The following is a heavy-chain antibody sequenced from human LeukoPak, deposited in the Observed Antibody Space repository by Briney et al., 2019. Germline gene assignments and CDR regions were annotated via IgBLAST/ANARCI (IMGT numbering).Heavy chain of an antibody. V-gene: IGHV1-69*13. CDR2: IIPIFGTA. CDR3: ARVKVATITYYYYYYGMDV. D-gene: IGHD5-12*01. CDR1: GGTFSSYA. J-gene: IGHJ6*02. Sequence: SVKVSCKASGGTFSSYAISWVRQAPGQGLEWMGGIIPIFGTANYAQKFQGRVTITADESTSTAYMELSSLRSEDTAVYYCARVKVATITYYYYYYGMDVWGQGTTVTVSS.